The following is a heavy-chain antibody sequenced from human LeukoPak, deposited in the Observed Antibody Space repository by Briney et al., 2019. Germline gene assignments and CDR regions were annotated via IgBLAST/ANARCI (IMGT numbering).Heavy chain of an antibody. Sequence: GGSLRLSCAASGFTFSSYSMNWVRQAPGKGLEWVSYISSSSSTIYYADSVKGRFTISRDNAKNSLYLQMNSLRAEDMAVYYCARDRTTYYYDSSGYYWGQGTLVTVSS. D-gene: IGHD3-22*01. CDR1: GFTFSSYS. CDR3: ARDRTTYYYDSSGYY. CDR2: ISSSSSTI. J-gene: IGHJ4*02. V-gene: IGHV3-48*01.